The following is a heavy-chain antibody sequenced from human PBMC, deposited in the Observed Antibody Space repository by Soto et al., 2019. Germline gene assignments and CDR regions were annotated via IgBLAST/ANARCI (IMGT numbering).Heavy chain of an antibody. CDR1: GGSISSYY. V-gene: IGHV4-59*08. CDR3: ARHQGGGKNWFDP. J-gene: IGHJ5*02. CDR2: IYYSGNT. D-gene: IGHD2-15*01. Sequence: QVQLQESGPGLVKPSETLSLTCTVSGGSISSYYWSWIRQPPGKGLEYIGYIYYSGNTNYNPSLKSRVTISVDTPKNPFSQRLSSVTAADTAMYYCARHQGGGKNWFDPWGRGTLVTVSS.